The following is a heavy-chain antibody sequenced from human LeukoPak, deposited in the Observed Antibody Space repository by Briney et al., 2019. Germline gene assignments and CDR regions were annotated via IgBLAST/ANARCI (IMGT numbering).Heavy chain of an antibody. CDR1: GFTFDDYA. D-gene: IGHD1-26*01. Sequence: GGSLRLSCAASGFTFDDYAMHWVRQAPGKGLEWVSGISWNSGSTGYADSVKGRFTISRDNAKNSLYLQMNSLRAEDTALYYCASGGIYYGAAFDFWGQGSLVTVSA. J-gene: IGHJ4*02. V-gene: IGHV3-9*01. CDR2: ISWNSGST. CDR3: ASGGIYYGAAFDF.